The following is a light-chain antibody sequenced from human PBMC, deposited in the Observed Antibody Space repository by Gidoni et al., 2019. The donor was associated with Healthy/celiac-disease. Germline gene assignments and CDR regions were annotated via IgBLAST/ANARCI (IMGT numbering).Light chain of an antibody. J-gene: IGKJ1*01. CDR2: GAS. V-gene: IGKV3-20*01. Sequence: DIVLTQSPGTLSLSPGDRATLSGRASQSVSSSYLAWYQQKPGQAPRLLIYGASSRATGIPARFSGSGSGTVFTLTISRLEPEDFAVYYCQQYGSSPWPFGQGTNLEIK. CDR3: QQYGSSPWP. CDR1: QSVSSSY.